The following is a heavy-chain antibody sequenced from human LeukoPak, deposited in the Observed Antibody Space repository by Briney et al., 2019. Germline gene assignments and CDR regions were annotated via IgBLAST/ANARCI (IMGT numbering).Heavy chain of an antibody. J-gene: IGHJ5*02. V-gene: IGHV1-46*01. CDR3: ARGNYGSGSYYNFWFDP. CDR1: GYTFTSYY. Sequence: ASVKVSCKASGYTFTSYYMHWARQAPGQGLEWMGIINPSGGSTSYAQKFQGRVTMTRDTSTSTVYMELSSLRSEDTAVYYCARGNYGSGSYYNFWFDPWGQGTLVTVSS. D-gene: IGHD3-10*01. CDR2: INPSGGST.